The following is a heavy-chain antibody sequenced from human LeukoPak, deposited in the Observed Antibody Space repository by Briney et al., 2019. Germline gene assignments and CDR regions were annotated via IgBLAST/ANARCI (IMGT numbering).Heavy chain of an antibody. J-gene: IGHJ3*02. D-gene: IGHD1-26*01. V-gene: IGHV3-9*01. Sequence: SWNSGSIGYADSVKGRFTISRDNAKNSLYLQMNSLRAEDTALYYCAKDIGGGSYPDAFDIWGQGTMVTVSS. CDR3: AKDIGGGSYPDAFDI. CDR2: SWNSGSI.